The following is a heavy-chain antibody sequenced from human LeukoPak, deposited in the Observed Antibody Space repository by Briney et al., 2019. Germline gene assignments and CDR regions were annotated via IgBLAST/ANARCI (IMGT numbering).Heavy chain of an antibody. V-gene: IGHV6-1*01. J-gene: IGHJ5*02. Sequence: SQTLSLTCAISGDSVSSNSAAWNWIRQSPSRGLEWLGRTYYRSKWYNDYAVSVKIRITINPDTSKNLCSLQLNSGTPEDTAVYYCARHVVARGNWFFPCGQGTLVTVSS. D-gene: IGHD2-2*01. CDR1: GDSVSSNSAA. CDR2: TYYRSKWYN. CDR3: ARHVVARGNWFFP.